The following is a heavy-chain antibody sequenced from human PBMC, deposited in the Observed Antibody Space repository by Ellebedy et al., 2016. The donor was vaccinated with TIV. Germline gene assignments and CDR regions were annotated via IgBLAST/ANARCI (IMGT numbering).Heavy chain of an antibody. Sequence: GESLKISCAASGFTFSDPNMDWVRHAPGKGLEWVARTRNKANSYSTEYAASVKGRFTISGDDSKSIAYLQMNSLQPEDTAVYYCTTSSWDYYYGMDVWGQGTTVTVSS. D-gene: IGHD6-6*01. CDR3: TTSSWDYYYGMDV. J-gene: IGHJ6*02. V-gene: IGHV3-72*01. CDR1: GFTFSDPN. CDR2: TRNKANSYST.